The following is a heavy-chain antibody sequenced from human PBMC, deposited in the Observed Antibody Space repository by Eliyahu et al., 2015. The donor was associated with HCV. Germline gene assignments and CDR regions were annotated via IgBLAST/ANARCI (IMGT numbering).Heavy chain of an antibody. D-gene: IGHD3-16*02. CDR2: INHSGST. CDR1: GGSFSGYY. Sequence: QVQLQQWGAGLLKPSETLSLTCAVYGGSFSGYYWSWIRQPPGKGLEWIGEINHSGSTNYNPSLKSRVTISVDTSKNQFSLKLSSVTAADTAVYYCARVFYRNRGHYYYYYGMDVWGQGTTVTVSS. J-gene: IGHJ6*02. CDR3: ARVFYRNRGHYYYYYGMDV. V-gene: IGHV4-34*01.